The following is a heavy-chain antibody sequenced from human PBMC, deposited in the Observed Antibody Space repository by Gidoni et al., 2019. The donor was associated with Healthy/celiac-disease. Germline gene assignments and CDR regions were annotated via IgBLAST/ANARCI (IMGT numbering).Heavy chain of an antibody. Sequence: EVQLVESGGCRVKPGGSLRLPCAASAFPFRGYSMNWVRQAPGKGLEWVSSISSSSSYIYYADSVKGRFTISRDNAKNSLYLQMNSLRAEDTAVYYCAREEMATTHDAFDIWGQGTMVTVSS. D-gene: IGHD1-1*01. CDR1: AFPFRGYS. V-gene: IGHV3-21*01. CDR3: AREEMATTHDAFDI. J-gene: IGHJ3*02. CDR2: ISSSSSYI.